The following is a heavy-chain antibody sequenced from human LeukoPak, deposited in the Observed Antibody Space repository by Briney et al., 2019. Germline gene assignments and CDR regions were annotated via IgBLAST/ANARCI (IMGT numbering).Heavy chain of an antibody. CDR2: MNPNSGNT. Sequence: ASVKVSCKASGYTFTSYDINWVRQATGQGLEWMGWMNPNSGNTGYAQKFQGRVTMTRNTSISTAYMELSSLRSEDTAVYYCATTYYYGSGSYYNEDYWGQGTLVTVSS. J-gene: IGHJ4*02. D-gene: IGHD3-10*01. V-gene: IGHV1-8*01. CDR3: ATTYYYGSGSYYNEDY. CDR1: GYTFTSYD.